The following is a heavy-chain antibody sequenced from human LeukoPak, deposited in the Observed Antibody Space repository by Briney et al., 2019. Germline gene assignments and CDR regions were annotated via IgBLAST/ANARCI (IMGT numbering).Heavy chain of an antibody. Sequence: GGSLRLSCAASGFTFSSYSMNWVRQAPGKGLEWVSYISSSSSTIYYADSVKGRFTISRDNAKSSLYLQMNSLRAEDTAVYYCARGQPRYCSSTSCYTDLDYWGQGTLVTVSS. V-gene: IGHV3-48*01. CDR3: ARGQPRYCSSTSCYTDLDY. D-gene: IGHD2-2*02. J-gene: IGHJ4*02. CDR1: GFTFSSYS. CDR2: ISSSSSTI.